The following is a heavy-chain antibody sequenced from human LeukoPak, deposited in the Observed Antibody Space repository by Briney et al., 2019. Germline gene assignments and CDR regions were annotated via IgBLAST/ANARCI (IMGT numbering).Heavy chain of an antibody. CDR1: GFTFSSYA. CDR2: ISGSGGST. Sequence: GGSLRLSCAASGFTFSSYAMSCVRLAPEKGLEWVSAISGSGGSTYYADSVKGRFTISRDNSKNTLYLQMNSLRADDTAVYYCANLRGRGAYACSGSGCYSYWGQGTLVTVSP. J-gene: IGHJ4*02. D-gene: IGHD2-15*01. CDR3: ANLRGRGAYACSGSGCYSY. V-gene: IGHV3-23*01.